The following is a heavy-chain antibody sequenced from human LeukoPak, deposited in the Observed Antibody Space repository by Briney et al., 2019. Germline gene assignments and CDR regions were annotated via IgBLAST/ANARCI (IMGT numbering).Heavy chain of an antibody. CDR1: GFTLNNTW. J-gene: IGHJ3*01. CDR2: IRGNGDGGTA. D-gene: IGHD2-2*01. CDR3: TTATCSTGSCDPDDAFDV. Sequence: GGSLRLSCVASGFTLNNTWVTWVRQAPGAGLEGVGRIRGNGDGGTADYATAVKGRITISRKHSKHMVLLQITSLKIEDPGAYHCTTATCSTGSCDPDDAFDVWGLGTMVTVSS. V-gene: IGHV3-15*01.